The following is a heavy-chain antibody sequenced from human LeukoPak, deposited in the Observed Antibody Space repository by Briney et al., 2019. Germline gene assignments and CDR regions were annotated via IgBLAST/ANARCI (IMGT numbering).Heavy chain of an antibody. CDR3: ARDLGYDSSGYYPNWFDP. CDR2: IWYDGSNK. J-gene: IGHJ5*02. D-gene: IGHD3-22*01. V-gene: IGHV3-33*01. CDR1: GFNFSSYG. Sequence: GSLRLSCAASGFNFSSYGMHWVRQAPGKGLEWVAVIWYDGSNKYYADSVKGRFTISRDNSKNTLYLQMNSLRAEDTAVYYCARDLGYDSSGYYPNWFDPWGQGTLVTVSS.